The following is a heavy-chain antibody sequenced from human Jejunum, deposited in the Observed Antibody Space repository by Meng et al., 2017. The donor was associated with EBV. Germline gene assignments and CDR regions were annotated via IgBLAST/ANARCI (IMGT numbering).Heavy chain of an antibody. J-gene: IGHJ4*02. D-gene: IGHD3-22*01. CDR2: IYHGGGT. CDR1: GGSISDNDW. V-gene: IGHV4-4*02. Sequence: VQLQESGPRLEKPSGTLSLTCVVSGGSISDNDWWSWVRQPPGKGLEWLGEIYHGGGTNYNPSLESRVTISVDKSKNQFSLKLNSVTVADMAVYYCAGNGYYALEYWGPGILVTVSS. CDR3: AGNGYYALEY.